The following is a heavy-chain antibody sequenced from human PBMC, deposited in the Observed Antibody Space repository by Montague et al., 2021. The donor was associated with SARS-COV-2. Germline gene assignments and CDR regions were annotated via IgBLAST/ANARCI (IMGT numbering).Heavy chain of an antibody. Sequence: SETLSLTCTVSGGSIGSFYWSWFRQPPGKGLEWIGYISDSGSTNYNPSLTSRVTMSVDTSKNQFSLKVNSVTAADTAVYYCARGTKRVFTYDYDSSGYASDYWGQGTLVTVSS. CDR2: ISDSGST. CDR1: GGSIGSFY. V-gene: IGHV4-59*08. J-gene: IGHJ4*02. D-gene: IGHD3-22*01. CDR3: ARGTKRVFTYDYDSSGYASDY.